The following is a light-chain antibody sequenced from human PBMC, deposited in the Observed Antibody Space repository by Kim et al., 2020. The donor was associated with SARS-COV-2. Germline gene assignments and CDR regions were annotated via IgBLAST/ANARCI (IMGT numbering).Light chain of an antibody. CDR2: DVS. Sequence: QSALTQPASVSGSPGQSITISCTGTSSDVGTYNFVSWYQQHPGKAPKLMIHDVSDRPSGVSNRFSGSKSGNTASLTISGLQAEDEADYYFSSYTSSDTLMFGGGTQLTVL. V-gene: IGLV2-14*03. CDR3: SSYTSSDTLM. J-gene: IGLJ3*02. CDR1: SSDVGTYNF.